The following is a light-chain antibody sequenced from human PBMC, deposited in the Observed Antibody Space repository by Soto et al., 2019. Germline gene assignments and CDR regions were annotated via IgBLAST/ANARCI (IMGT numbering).Light chain of an antibody. V-gene: IGKV4-1*01. CDR3: QQHFTAPLT. Sequence: DIVMTQSPDSLAVFLGERATINCKSSQSVLSTSNNKNYLSWHQQKPGQPPRLLIYWASTRESGVPDRFSGSGSGTDFTLTISSLQAEDVTIYYCQQHFTAPLTFGGGTKVEIK. CDR1: QSVLSTSNNKNY. CDR2: WAS. J-gene: IGKJ4*01.